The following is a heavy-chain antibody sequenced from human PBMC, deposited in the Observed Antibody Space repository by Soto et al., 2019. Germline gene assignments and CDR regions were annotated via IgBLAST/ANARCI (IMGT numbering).Heavy chain of an antibody. Sequence: DVQLLESGGGVVQSGGSLRLSCSASGFAFIDFSMHWVRQAPGKGPEWVSAISGGGGTTYYAGSVNGGCTISRDNYTNTIYLQMHSLRDDDTALYYCAKDTYGSGWTLDSWGQGTRATVSS. CDR2: ISGGGGTT. CDR3: AKDTYGSGWTLDS. D-gene: IGHD6-19*01. CDR1: GFAFIDFS. V-gene: IGHV3-23*01. J-gene: IGHJ4*02.